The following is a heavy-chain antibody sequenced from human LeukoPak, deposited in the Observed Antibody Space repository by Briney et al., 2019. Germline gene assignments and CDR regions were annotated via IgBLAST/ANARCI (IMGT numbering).Heavy chain of an antibody. D-gene: IGHD6-13*01. Sequence: PGGSLRLSCAASGFTFSSYAMSWVRQAPGKGLEWVSAISGSGGSTYYADSVKGRFTISRDNSKNTLYLQMNSLRAEDTAVYYCAKDVTPSVARGIFHYWGQGTLVTVSS. CDR2: ISGSGGST. J-gene: IGHJ4*02. V-gene: IGHV3-23*01. CDR1: GFTFSSYA. CDR3: AKDVTPSVARGIFHY.